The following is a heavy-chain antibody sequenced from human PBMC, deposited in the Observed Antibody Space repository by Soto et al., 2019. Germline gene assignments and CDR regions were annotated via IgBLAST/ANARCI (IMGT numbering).Heavy chain of an antibody. CDR3: AKEGKTYDILTGYQQQAFDI. Sequence: EVQLLESGGGLVQPGGSLRLSCAASGFTFSSYAMSWVRQAPGKGLEWVSAISGSGGSTYYADSVKGRFTISRDNSKNTLYLQMNSLRAEDTAVYYCAKEGKTYDILTGYQQQAFDIWGQGTMVTVSS. J-gene: IGHJ3*02. CDR2: ISGSGGST. D-gene: IGHD3-9*01. CDR1: GFTFSSYA. V-gene: IGHV3-23*01.